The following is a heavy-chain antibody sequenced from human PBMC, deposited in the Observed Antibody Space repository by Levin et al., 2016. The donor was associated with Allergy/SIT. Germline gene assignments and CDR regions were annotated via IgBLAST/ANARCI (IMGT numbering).Heavy chain of an antibody. V-gene: IGHV3-74*01. D-gene: IGHD3-9*01. CDR1: GFALGSYW. Sequence: GGSLRLSCTASGFALGSYWMHWVRQAPGKGLVWVSRINTDGTITNYADSVEGRFTVSRDEAKNTLYLQMNSLSAEDTAVYYCARYGRYSDWLHALDIWGQGTMVTVSS. CDR2: INTDGTIT. CDR3: ARYGRYSDWLHALDI. J-gene: IGHJ3*02.